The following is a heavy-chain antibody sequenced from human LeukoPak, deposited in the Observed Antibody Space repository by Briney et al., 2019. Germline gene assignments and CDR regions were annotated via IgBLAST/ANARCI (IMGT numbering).Heavy chain of an antibody. V-gene: IGHV3-30*04. Sequence: GGSLRLSCAASGFTFSSYAMHWVRQAPGKGLEWVAVISYDGSNKYYADSVKGRFTISRDNSKNTLYLQMNSLRAEDTAVYYCARTTKVVVAASYFDYWGQGTLVTVSS. D-gene: IGHD2-15*01. CDR3: ARTTKVVVAASYFDY. CDR1: GFTFSSYA. CDR2: ISYDGSNK. J-gene: IGHJ4*02.